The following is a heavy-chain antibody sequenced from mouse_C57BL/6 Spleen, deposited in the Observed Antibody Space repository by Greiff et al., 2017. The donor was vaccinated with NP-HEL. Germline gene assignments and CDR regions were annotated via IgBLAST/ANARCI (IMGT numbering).Heavy chain of an antibody. V-gene: IGHV1-53*01. Sequence: VQLQQPGTELVKPGASVKLSCKASGYTFTSYWMHWVKQRPGQGLEWIGNINPSNGGTNYDEKFKSKATLTVDKSSSTAYMQLSSLTSEDSAVYYCARSPSYDGYYDYWGQGTTLTVSS. CDR1: GYTFTSYW. J-gene: IGHJ2*01. D-gene: IGHD2-3*01. CDR2: INPSNGGT. CDR3: ARSPSYDGYYDY.